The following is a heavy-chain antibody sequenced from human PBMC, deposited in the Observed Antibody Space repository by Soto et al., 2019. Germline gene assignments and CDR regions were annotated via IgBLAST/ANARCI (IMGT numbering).Heavy chain of an antibody. CDR3: VRRYCSSTSCTFDF. V-gene: IGHV3-48*03. CDR1: GFTFNSYE. Sequence: GSLRLSCAASGFTFNSYEMNWVRQTPGKGLEWVSYISSSGSTMYYADSVKGRFTISRDNAKNSLYLQMNSLRAEDTAVYYCVRRYCSSTSCTFDFWGQGALVTVSS. CDR2: ISSSGSTM. J-gene: IGHJ4*02. D-gene: IGHD2-2*01.